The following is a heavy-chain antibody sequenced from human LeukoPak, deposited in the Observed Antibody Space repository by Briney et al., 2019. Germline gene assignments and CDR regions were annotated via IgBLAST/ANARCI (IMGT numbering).Heavy chain of an antibody. Sequence: GGSLRLSCAASGFTFSSYGMHWVRQAPGKGLEWVAVIWYDGSNKYYAGSVKGRFTISRDNSKNTLYLQMNSLRAEDTAVYYCAKDLTKYYYGSVDYWGQGTLVTVSS. J-gene: IGHJ4*02. CDR1: GFTFSSYG. CDR2: IWYDGSNK. V-gene: IGHV3-33*06. D-gene: IGHD3-10*01. CDR3: AKDLTKYYYGSVDY.